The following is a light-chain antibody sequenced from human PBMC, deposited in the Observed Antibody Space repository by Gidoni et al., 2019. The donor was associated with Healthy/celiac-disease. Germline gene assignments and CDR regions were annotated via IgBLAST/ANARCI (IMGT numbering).Light chain of an antibody. J-gene: IGKJ2*02. CDR3: QQSYRTACT. CDR2: AAS. V-gene: IGKV1-39*01. CDR1: QSISSY. Sequence: DIQMTQSPSSLSASVGDRVTITCRASQSISSYLNWYQQKPGKAPKLLNYAASSLQSGVPSRFSGSGARTDFTLTISSLQPEDFATYCWQQSYRTACTFGPGTKVEIK.